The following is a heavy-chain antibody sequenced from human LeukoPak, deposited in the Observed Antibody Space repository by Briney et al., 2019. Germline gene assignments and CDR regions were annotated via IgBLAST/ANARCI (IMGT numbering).Heavy chain of an antibody. D-gene: IGHD1-26*01. Sequence: PGGSLRLSCAASGFTFSSYGMHWVRQAPGKGLEWVAVIWYDGSNKYYADSVKGRFTISGDNSKNTLYLQMNSLRAEDTAVYYCAKDKYSGSYLSLDPWGQGTLVTVSS. CDR3: AKDKYSGSYLSLDP. V-gene: IGHV3-33*06. CDR2: IWYDGSNK. CDR1: GFTFSSYG. J-gene: IGHJ5*02.